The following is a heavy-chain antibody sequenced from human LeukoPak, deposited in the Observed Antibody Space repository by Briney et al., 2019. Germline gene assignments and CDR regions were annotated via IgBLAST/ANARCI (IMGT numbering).Heavy chain of an antibody. Sequence: GGSLRLSCAASGFKFSSYGMHWVRQAPGKGLKWVAVISYDGSYTYYAESVRGRFTISRDNAKNSLYLQMNSLRAEDTAVYYCARGYYDSRGYQTPDYWGQGTLVTVSS. J-gene: IGHJ4*02. V-gene: IGHV3-33*05. D-gene: IGHD3-22*01. CDR1: GFKFSSYG. CDR2: ISYDGSYT. CDR3: ARGYYDSRGYQTPDY.